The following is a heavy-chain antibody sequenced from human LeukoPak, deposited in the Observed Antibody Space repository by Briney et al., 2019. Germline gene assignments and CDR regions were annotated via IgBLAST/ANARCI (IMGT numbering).Heavy chain of an antibody. D-gene: IGHD4-11*01. V-gene: IGHV1-69*05. J-gene: IGHJ4*02. CDR3: ARATTLKWEAYYFDY. CDR1: GYTFTSYA. Sequence: SVKVPCKASGYTFTSYAISWVRQAPGQGLEWMGRIIPIFGTANYAQKFQGRVTITTDESTSTAYMELSSLRSEDTAVYYCARATTLKWEAYYFDYWGQGTLVTVSS. CDR2: IIPIFGTA.